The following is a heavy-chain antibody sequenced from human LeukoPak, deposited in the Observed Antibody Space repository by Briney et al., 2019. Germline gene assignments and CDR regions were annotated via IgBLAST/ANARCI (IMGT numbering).Heavy chain of an antibody. J-gene: IGHJ4*02. Sequence: GGSLRLSCAASGFIFSYYSMHWVRQAPEKGLEYVSVISHDGRATYYTNSVKGRFTISRDNYKNTVYLQMDSLRDDDTAVYYCAREQPAGSTDYWGQGTLVTVSS. CDR1: GFIFSYYS. V-gene: IGHV3-64*01. CDR2: ISHDGRAT. D-gene: IGHD1-14*01. CDR3: AREQPAGSTDY.